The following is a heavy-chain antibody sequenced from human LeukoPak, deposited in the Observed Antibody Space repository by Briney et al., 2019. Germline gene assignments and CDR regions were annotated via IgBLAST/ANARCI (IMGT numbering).Heavy chain of an antibody. Sequence: SETLSLTCTVFGDSVTGYYLNWVRQPPGKGLEWIGHIYKIGTTDYNPSLKSRLTISADTSKNQFSLKLRSVTAADTAVYYCVIGVGWQPDYWGQGALVTVSS. V-gene: IGHV4-59*02. CDR3: VIGVGWQPDY. CDR2: IYKIGTT. J-gene: IGHJ4*02. D-gene: IGHD2-15*01. CDR1: GDSVTGYY.